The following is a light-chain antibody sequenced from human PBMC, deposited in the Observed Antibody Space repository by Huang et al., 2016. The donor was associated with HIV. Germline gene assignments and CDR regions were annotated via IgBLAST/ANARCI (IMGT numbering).Light chain of an antibody. CDR1: QSVIDDQ. J-gene: IGKJ5*01. V-gene: IGKV3-20*01. CDR2: GAS. Sequence: VVLTQSPGTLSLSPGERATLSYRASQSVIDDQVGWYQQKPGQAPRLLIYGASSRATGVPDRFNGSGFGTDFSLTISRLEPEDYAVYYCQQYGKYPITFGQGTRL. CDR3: QQYGKYPIT.